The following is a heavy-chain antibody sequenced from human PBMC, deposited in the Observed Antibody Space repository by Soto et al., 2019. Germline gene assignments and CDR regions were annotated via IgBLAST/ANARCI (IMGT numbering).Heavy chain of an antibody. CDR1: GFTFSNYA. Sequence: GGSLRLSCAASGFTFSNYAMSWVRQAPGKGLERFSGISDSGGSADYADSVKGRFTISRDNSKNTVYLQMKSLRAEDTAVYYCAKAERYCRSNRCYYYYYMDVWGAGTTVTVSS. J-gene: IGHJ6*03. V-gene: IGHV3-23*01. D-gene: IGHD2-2*01. CDR2: ISDSGGSA. CDR3: AKAERYCRSNRCYYYYYMDV.